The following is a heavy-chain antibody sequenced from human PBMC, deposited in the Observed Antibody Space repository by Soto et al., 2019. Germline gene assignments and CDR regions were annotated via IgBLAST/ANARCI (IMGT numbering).Heavy chain of an antibody. CDR3: ARSNDYDYVWGSYRKTHTYYFDY. J-gene: IGHJ4*02. CDR1: VGSISSGGYS. V-gene: IGHV4-30-2*01. CDR2: IYHSGST. D-gene: IGHD3-16*02. Sequence: SETLSLTCSVSVGSISSGGYSWSWIRQPPGKGLEWIGYIYHSGSTYYNPSLKSRVTISVDRSKNQFSLKLSSVTAADTAVYYCARSNDYDYVWGSYRKTHTYYFDYWGQGTLVTVSS.